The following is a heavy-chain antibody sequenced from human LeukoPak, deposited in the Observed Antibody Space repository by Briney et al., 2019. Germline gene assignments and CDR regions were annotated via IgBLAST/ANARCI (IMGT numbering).Heavy chain of an antibody. D-gene: IGHD2-2*01. Sequence: SETLSLTCTVSGGSISSSSYYWGWIRQPPGKGLEWIGSIYYSGSTYYNPSLKSRVTISVDTSKNQFSLKLSSVTAADTAVYYCARAFLSVQLLDFDYWGQGTLVSVSS. CDR1: GGSISSSSYY. CDR3: ARAFLSVQLLDFDY. V-gene: IGHV4-39*07. CDR2: IYYSGST. J-gene: IGHJ4*02.